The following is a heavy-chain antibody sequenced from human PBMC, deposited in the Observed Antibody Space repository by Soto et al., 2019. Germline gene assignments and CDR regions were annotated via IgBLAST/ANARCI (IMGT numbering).Heavy chain of an antibody. CDR2: IFHSGDT. Sequence: QVQLQESGPVLVKPSGTLSLTCAVSSDTISNSRWWTWVRQPPGKGLEWIGDIFHSGDTNYNPSLKSRVFISVDKSQNQFSLKVSSVTAADTAVYHCAYSTGWYRHDVWVQGTLVTVSS. V-gene: IGHV4-4*02. CDR1: SDTISNSRW. J-gene: IGHJ3*01. CDR3: AYSTGWYRHDV. D-gene: IGHD6-19*01.